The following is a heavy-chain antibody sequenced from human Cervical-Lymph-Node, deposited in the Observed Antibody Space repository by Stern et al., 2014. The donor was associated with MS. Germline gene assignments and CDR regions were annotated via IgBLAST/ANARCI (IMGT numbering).Heavy chain of an antibody. CDR3: ARVLKSQFGYDY. CDR2: INPSGGTT. D-gene: IGHD3-10*01. CDR1: GYIFAMYF. V-gene: IGHV1-46*01. J-gene: IGHJ4*02. Sequence: QVQLVQSGAEVKEPGASVKVSCRTSGYIFAMYFIHWVRQAPGQGLEWMGIINPSGGTTSHAQKFQGRVTLTRDTSTSTVYMELSSLTSEDTAVYYCARVLKSQFGYDYWGQGSLVTVPS.